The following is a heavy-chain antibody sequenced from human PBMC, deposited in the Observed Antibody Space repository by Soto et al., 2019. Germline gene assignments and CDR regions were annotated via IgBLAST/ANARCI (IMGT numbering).Heavy chain of an antibody. CDR3: ARDRPSRDSFYYGLDV. V-gene: IGHV3-11*06. CDR2: ISSTSTYT. D-gene: IGHD6-13*01. J-gene: IGHJ6*02. CDR1: GFTLSDYY. Sequence: GGSLSLSCAVSGFTLSDYYMSWIRQAPGKGLEWVSYISSTSTYTSYADSVKGRFTISRDNAKNSLYLQMDSLRAEDTAVYYCARDRPSRDSFYYGLDVWGQGTTVTVSS.